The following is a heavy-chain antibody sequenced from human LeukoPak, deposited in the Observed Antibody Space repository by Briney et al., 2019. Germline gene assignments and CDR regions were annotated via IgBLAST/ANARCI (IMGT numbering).Heavy chain of an antibody. CDR2: IYYSGST. CDR1: GDSINSYY. CDR3: AREVRGVIVDAFDI. D-gene: IGHD3-10*01. J-gene: IGHJ3*02. V-gene: IGHV4-59*12. Sequence: SETLSLTCTVSGDSINSYYWSWIRQPPGKGLEWIGYIYYSGSTNYNPSLKSRVTISVDMSKNQFSLKLSSVTAADTAVYYCAREVRGVIVDAFDIWGQGTMVTVSS.